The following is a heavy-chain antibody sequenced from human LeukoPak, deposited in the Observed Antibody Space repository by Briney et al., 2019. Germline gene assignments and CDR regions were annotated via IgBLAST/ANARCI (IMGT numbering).Heavy chain of an antibody. Sequence: SETLSLTCTVSAGSITSCSYYWGWIRQPPGKGLEWIGSIYYSGSTYYNPSLKSRLTISVDTSKNQFSLRLSSVTAADTAVYYCAGNSGYDFYRFDYWGQGTLVTVSS. V-gene: IGHV4-39*01. CDR1: AGSITSCSYY. D-gene: IGHD5-12*01. CDR3: AGNSGYDFYRFDY. J-gene: IGHJ4*02. CDR2: IYYSGST.